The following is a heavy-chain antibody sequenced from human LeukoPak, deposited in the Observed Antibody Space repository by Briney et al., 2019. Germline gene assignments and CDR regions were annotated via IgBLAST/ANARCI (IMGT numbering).Heavy chain of an antibody. CDR3: ARKYGDYPVEASVGIWRNWFDP. Sequence: KSSETLSLTCTVSGGSISSGDYYWSWIRQPPGKGLEWIGEINHSGSTNYNPSLKSRVTISVDTSKNQFSLKLSSVTAADTAVYYCARKYGDYPVEASVGIWRNWFDPWGQGTLVTVSS. CDR1: GGSISSGDYY. J-gene: IGHJ5*02. CDR2: INHSGST. V-gene: IGHV4-39*07. D-gene: IGHD4-17*01.